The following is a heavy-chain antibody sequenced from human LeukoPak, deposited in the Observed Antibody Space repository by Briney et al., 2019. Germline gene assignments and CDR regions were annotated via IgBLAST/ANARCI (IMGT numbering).Heavy chain of an antibody. CDR3: TRDFDP. V-gene: IGHV3-7*01. CDR1: GLSFGNYW. CDR2: IKQDGSEK. J-gene: IGHJ5*02. Sequence: GGSLRLSCVASGLSFGNYWMDWVRQAPGRGLEWVGNIKQDGSEKYYVDSVKGRFTISRDNAKNSLYLDMNSLRVEDTAIYYCTRDFDPWGQGTVVTVSS.